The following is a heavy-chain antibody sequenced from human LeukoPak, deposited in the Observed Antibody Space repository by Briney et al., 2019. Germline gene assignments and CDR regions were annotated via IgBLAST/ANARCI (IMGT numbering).Heavy chain of an antibody. CDR3: ARDSSGSGYFDY. D-gene: IGHD3-10*01. Sequence: GRSLRLSCAASGFTFSHYGIHWVRQAPDKGLEWVAVISYDGSNEYYANSVKGRFTISRDNSKNTPYLQMNSLRAEDTAVYYCARDSSGSGYFDYWGQGTLVTVSS. CDR1: GFTFSHYG. V-gene: IGHV3-30*03. J-gene: IGHJ4*02. CDR2: ISYDGSNE.